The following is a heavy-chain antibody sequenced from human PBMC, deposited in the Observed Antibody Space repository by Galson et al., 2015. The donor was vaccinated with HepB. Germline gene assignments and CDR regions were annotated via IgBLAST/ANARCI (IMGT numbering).Heavy chain of an antibody. CDR3: AKGMDILTCYSKSAFDH. Sequence: SLRLSCAASGFTFDDHAMHWVRQAPGKGLEWVSGISWKSGSIGYADSVKGRFTISRDNAKNSLNLQMNSLRVEDTAWYYCAKGMDILTCYSKSAFDHWGQGTLVTVSS. V-gene: IGHV3-9*01. CDR1: GFTFDDHA. J-gene: IGHJ4*02. D-gene: IGHD3-9*01. CDR2: ISWKSGSI.